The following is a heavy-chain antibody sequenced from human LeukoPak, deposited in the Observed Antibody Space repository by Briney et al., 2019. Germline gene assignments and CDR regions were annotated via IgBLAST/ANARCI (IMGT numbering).Heavy chain of an antibody. J-gene: IGHJ6*02. Sequence: GGSLRLSCAASGFTFSSYEMNWVRQAPGKGLEWVSYISSSGSTIYYADSVKGRFTISRDNAKNSLYLQMNSLRAEDTAVYYCAKRQKYYYDSSGYYYYYGMDVWGQGTTVTVSS. CDR3: AKRQKYYYDSSGYYYYYGMDV. D-gene: IGHD3-22*01. V-gene: IGHV3-48*03. CDR2: ISSSGSTI. CDR1: GFTFSSYE.